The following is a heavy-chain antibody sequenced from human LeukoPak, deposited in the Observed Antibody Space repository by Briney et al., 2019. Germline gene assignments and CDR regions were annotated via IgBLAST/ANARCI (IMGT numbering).Heavy chain of an antibody. CDR2: ISYTGRT. CDR3: ARGPHILGSTTFHS. D-gene: IGHD3-10*01. J-gene: IGHJ4*02. V-gene: IGHV4-39*01. CDR1: GGSIVTNSSY. Sequence: PSETLSLTCTVSGGSIVTNSSYWGFLRQAPGKGLEWIGTISYTGRTFYNPSLESRLTLSIDTSKNQYSLRLSSVTAADTALYFCARGPHILGSTTFHSWGQGILVTVSS.